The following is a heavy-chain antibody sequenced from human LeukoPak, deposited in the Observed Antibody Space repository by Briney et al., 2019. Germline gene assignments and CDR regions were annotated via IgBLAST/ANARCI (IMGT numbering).Heavy chain of an antibody. J-gene: IGHJ2*01. V-gene: IGHV3-9*01. CDR2: ISYNSDTI. CDR1: GFTFDDYA. D-gene: IGHD2-21*02. Sequence: GGSLRLSCAASGFTFDDYAMHWVRHAPGKGLEWVSGISYNSDTIAYADSVKGRFTISRDNAKNSLYLQMNSLRAEDTALYYCAKNYCGGDCYSGWYFDLWGRGTLVTVSS. CDR3: AKNYCGGDCYSGWYFDL.